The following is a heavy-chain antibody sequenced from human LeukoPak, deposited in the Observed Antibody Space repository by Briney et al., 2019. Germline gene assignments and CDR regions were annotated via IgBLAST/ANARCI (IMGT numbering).Heavy chain of an antibody. CDR1: GGTFSSYD. CDR3: ARAEFSFVVVPAATPDSTFYYGMDV. Sequence: EASVKVSCKASGGTFSSYDISWVRQAPGQGLEWMGGIIPILGTANYAQTFQGRVTITADESTSTAYMELSSLRSEDTAVYYCARAEFSFVVVPAATPDSTFYYGMDVWGQGTTVTVSS. CDR2: IIPILGTA. J-gene: IGHJ6*02. V-gene: IGHV1-69*13. D-gene: IGHD2-2*01.